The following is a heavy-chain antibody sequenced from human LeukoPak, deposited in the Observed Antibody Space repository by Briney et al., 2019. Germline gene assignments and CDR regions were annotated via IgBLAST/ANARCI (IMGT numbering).Heavy chain of an antibody. CDR3: ARGLLLWFGELLRGDAFDI. J-gene: IGHJ3*02. CDR2: IIPIFGTA. V-gene: IGHV1-69*05. CDR1: GYTFTSYG. D-gene: IGHD3-10*01. Sequence: PGASVTVSCKASGYTFTSYGISWVRQAPGQGLEWMGGIIPIFGTANYAQKFQGRVTITTDESTSTAYMELSSLRSEDTAVYYCARGLLLWFGELLRGDAFDIWGQGTMVTVSS.